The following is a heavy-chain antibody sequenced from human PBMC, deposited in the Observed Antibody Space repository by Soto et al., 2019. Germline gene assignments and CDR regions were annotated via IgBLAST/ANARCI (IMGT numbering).Heavy chain of an antibody. V-gene: IGHV3-7*05. J-gene: IGHJ6*02. CDR2: IKQDGSEK. CDR1: GFTLSSYW. CDR3: ARDGVEYCSGGSCFYYYYYGMDV. Sequence: PGGSLGLSCAASGFTLSSYWMSWVRQAPGKGLEWVANIKQDGSEKYYVDSVKGRFTISRDNAKNSLYLQMNSLRAEDTAVYYCARDGVEYCSGGSCFYYYYYGMDVWGQGT. D-gene: IGHD2-15*01.